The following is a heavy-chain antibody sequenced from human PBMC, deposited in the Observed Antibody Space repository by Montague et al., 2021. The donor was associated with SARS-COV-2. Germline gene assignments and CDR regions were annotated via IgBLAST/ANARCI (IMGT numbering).Heavy chain of an antibody. CDR3: ARPASGIGNAFDV. V-gene: IGHV4-39*01. D-gene: IGHD3-10*01. J-gene: IGHJ3*01. Sequence: ETLSFTCTVSGGSIRSSSYYWGWIRQPPGKGLEWIGNIYYSGSTYYNPSLKSRVTISVDTSKDQFSLNLNSVTVADTAIYFCARPASGIGNAFDVWGQGTMVNVSS. CDR1: GGSIRSSSYY. CDR2: IYYSGST.